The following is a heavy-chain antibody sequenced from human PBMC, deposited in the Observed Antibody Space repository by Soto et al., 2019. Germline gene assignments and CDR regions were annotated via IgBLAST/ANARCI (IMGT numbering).Heavy chain of an antibody. D-gene: IGHD2-8*02. Sequence: ASVKVSCKAPRYIFTAYFMHWVRQAPGQGLEWMGWISAYNGNTNYAQKLQGRVTMTTDTSTSTAYMELRSLRSDDTAVYYCARVVVDGAFDIWGQGTMVTVS. J-gene: IGHJ3*02. V-gene: IGHV1-18*04. CDR2: ISAYNGNT. CDR3: ARVVVDGAFDI. CDR1: RYIFTAYF.